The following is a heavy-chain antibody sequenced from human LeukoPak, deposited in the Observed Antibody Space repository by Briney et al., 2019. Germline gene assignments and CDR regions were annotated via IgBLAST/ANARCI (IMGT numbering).Heavy chain of an antibody. CDR3: TRSPDYYCSGGSCYYVWFDP. D-gene: IGHD2-15*01. CDR1: GFTFSGSA. Sequence: PGGSLKLSCAAPGFTFSGSAMHWVRQASGKGLEWVGRIRSKANSYATAYAASVKGRFTISRDDSKNTAYLQMNSLKTEDTAVYYCTRSPDYYCSGGSCYYVWFDPWGQGTLVTVSS. J-gene: IGHJ5*02. CDR2: IRSKANSYAT. V-gene: IGHV3-73*01.